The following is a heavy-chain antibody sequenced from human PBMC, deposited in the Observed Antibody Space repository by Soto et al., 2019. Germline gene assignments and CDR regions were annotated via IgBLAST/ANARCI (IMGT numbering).Heavy chain of an antibody. D-gene: IGHD4-17*01. CDR2: INPGGGST. J-gene: IGHJ5*02. CDR1: GYTFTSYY. CDR3: ARASELTTGVTRLDP. V-gene: IGHV1-46*01. Sequence: ASVKVSCKASGYTFTSYYMHWVRQAPGQGLEWMGIINPGGGSTSYAQKFQGRVTMTRDTSTSTVYMELSSLRSEDTAVYYCARASELTTGVTRLDPWGQGTLVTVSS.